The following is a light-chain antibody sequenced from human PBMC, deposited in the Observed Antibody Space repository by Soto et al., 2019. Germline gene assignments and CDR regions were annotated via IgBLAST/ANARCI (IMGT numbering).Light chain of an antibody. CDR3: CSYAGSYTYV. J-gene: IGLJ1*01. V-gene: IGLV2-11*01. CDR2: SVS. CDR1: SSDVGVHNY. Sequence: QSALTQPRSVSGSPGQSVTISCTGTSSDVGVHNYVSWYQQYPGKAPKLLLSSVSKRPSGVPDRFSGSKSGNTASLTISGLQAEDEADYYCCSYAGSYTYVFGTGTKLTVL.